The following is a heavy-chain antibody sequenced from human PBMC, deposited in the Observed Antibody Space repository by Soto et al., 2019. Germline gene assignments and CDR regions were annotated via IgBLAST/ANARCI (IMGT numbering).Heavy chain of an antibody. CDR1: GGSISSGDYY. CDR3: AREPWDGAGFDP. J-gene: IGHJ5*02. D-gene: IGHD3-10*01. CDR2: IYYSGST. Sequence: QVQLQESGPGLVKPSQTLSLTCTVSGGSISSGDYYWSWIRQPPGKGLEWIGYIYYSGSTYYNPSRKRRVTISADPSKNQLALRLSSVTAADTAVYYCAREPWDGAGFDPWGEGTLVTVSS. V-gene: IGHV4-30-4*01.